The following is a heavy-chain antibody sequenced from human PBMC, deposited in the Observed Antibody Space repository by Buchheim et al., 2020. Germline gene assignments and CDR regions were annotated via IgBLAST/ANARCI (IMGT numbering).Heavy chain of an antibody. Sequence: QLQLQESGPGLVKPSETLALTCSVSGASISGSAFYWAWIRQSPQKGLEWIGSVYYSGNTHSNPSLRSRVTISVDTSKNHFSLNLKSATATDTAVYYCARHTAAAGTRLGLTLGNWGQGIL. V-gene: IGHV4-39*01. J-gene: IGHJ4*02. D-gene: IGHD6-13*01. CDR2: VYYSGNT. CDR3: ARHTAAAGTRLGLTLGN. CDR1: GASISGSAFY.